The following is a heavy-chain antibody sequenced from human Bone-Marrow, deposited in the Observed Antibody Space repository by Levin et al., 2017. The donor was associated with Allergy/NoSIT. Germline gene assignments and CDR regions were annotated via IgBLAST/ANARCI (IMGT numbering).Heavy chain of an antibody. V-gene: IGHV5-51*01. D-gene: IGHD5-12*01. CDR2: IYPDDSDT. Sequence: GESLKISCKGSGYSFSNHWIGWVRQKPGKGLEWMGIIYPDDSDTRYSPSFQGQVTIAADKSTNTAYLQWSSLKASHTAMYYCARHRRGIVASNDPFDIWGQGAMVTVSS. CDR1: GYSFSNHW. CDR3: ARHRRGIVASNDPFDI. J-gene: IGHJ3*02.